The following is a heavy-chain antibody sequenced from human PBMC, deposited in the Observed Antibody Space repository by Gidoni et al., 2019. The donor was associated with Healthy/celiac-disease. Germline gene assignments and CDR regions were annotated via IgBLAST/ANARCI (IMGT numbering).Heavy chain of an antibody. CDR2: IKSKTDGGTT. J-gene: IGHJ6*02. CDR3: TGLAYCGGDCYFRWRYYYYGMDV. D-gene: IGHD2-21*02. V-gene: IGHV3-15*01. CDR1: GFTFSTPW. Sequence: EVPLVESGGGLVKPGGSLRLSCAASGFTFSTPWISWFRPAPGKGLEWGGRIKSKTDGGTTDYAAPVKGRFTISRDDSKNTLYLQMNSLKTEDTAVYYCTGLAYCGGDCYFRWRYYYYGMDVWGQGTTVTVSS.